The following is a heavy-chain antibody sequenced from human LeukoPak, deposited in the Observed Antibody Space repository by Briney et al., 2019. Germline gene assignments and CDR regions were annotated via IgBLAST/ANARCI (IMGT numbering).Heavy chain of an antibody. J-gene: IGHJ6*03. CDR3: ARGPISMVRGVIIPHEYYYYYMDV. CDR1: GYTFTSYD. V-gene: IGHV1-69*13. D-gene: IGHD3-10*01. CDR2: IIPIFGTA. Sequence: RASVKVSCKASGYTFTSYDINWVRQAPGQGLEWMGGIIPIFGTANYAQKFQGRVTITADESTSTAYMELSSLRSEDTAVYYCARGPISMVRGVIIPHEYYYYYMDVWGKGTTVTISS.